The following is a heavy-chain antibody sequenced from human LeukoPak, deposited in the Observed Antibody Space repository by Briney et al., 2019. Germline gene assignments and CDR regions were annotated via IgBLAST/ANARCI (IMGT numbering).Heavy chain of an antibody. Sequence: GGSLRLYCAASGFTFSSYEINWVRQAPGKGLEWVSYISSGGNYRYYADSVKGRFTISRDNARNSLYLQMNSLRAEDTTVYYCARGRNAYTFDNWGQGTLVTVSS. D-gene: IGHD5-24*01. J-gene: IGHJ4*02. CDR2: ISSGGNYR. V-gene: IGHV3-48*03. CDR1: GFTFSSYE. CDR3: ARGRNAYTFDN.